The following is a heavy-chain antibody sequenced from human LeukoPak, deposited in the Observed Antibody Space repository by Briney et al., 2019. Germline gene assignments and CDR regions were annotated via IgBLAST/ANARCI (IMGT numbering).Heavy chain of an antibody. D-gene: IGHD1-7*01. CDR1: GFTFDDYA. CDR2: ISWNSGSI. J-gene: IGHJ4*02. Sequence: GGPLRLSCAASGFTFDDYAMHWVRQAPGKGLEWVSGISWNSGSIGYADSVKGRFTISSDNAKNSLYLQMNSLRAEDTAVYYCARAHNWKYGTFDYWGQGTLVTVSS. V-gene: IGHV3-9*01. CDR3: ARAHNWKYGTFDY.